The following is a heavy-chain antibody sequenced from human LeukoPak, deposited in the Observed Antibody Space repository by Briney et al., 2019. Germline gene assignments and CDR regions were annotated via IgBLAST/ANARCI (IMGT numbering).Heavy chain of an antibody. D-gene: IGHD3-3*01. J-gene: IGHJ5*02. CDR2: IWYDGSNK. CDR3: ARNIRASITIFGVVTDNWFDP. V-gene: IGHV3-33*08. Sequence: GGSLRLSCAASGFTFSNAWMSWVRQAPGKGLEWVAVIWYDGSNKYYADSVKGRFTISRDNSKNTLYLQMNSLRAEDTAVYYCARNIRASITIFGVVTDNWFDPWGQGTLVTVSS. CDR1: GFTFSNAW.